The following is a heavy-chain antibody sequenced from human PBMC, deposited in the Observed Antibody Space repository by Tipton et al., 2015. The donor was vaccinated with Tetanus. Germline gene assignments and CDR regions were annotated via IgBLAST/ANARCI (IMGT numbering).Heavy chain of an antibody. V-gene: IGHV4-59*01. Sequence: TLSLTCTVSGVSIGSYYWSWIRQPPGKGLEWIGYLSYIGTTNYNPSLESRVTISSDTSRNQFSLRLSSITAADTAIYYCARGVEFGHYGMDVWGQGTTVTVSS. D-gene: IGHD3-16*01. CDR1: GVSIGSYY. J-gene: IGHJ6*02. CDR3: ARGVEFGHYGMDV. CDR2: LSYIGTT.